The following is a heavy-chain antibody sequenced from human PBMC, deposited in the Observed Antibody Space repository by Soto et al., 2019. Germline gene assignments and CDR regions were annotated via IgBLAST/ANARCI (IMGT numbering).Heavy chain of an antibody. D-gene: IGHD6-19*01. CDR1: GFTFSASW. J-gene: IGHJ4*02. V-gene: IGHV3-74*01. CDR2: VNEYGTDS. CDR3: ARVAVVTRGIDY. Sequence: GGSLRLSCVASGFTFSASWMHWVRQAPGKGLVWVSRVNEYGTDSNYADSVKGRFTISRDNAKNTVYLQMNGLRAEDTAVYYCARVAVVTRGIDYWGQGTLVTVSS.